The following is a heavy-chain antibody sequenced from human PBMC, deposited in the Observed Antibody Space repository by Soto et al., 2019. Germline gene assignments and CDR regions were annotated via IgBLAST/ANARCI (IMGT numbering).Heavy chain of an antibody. CDR3: AKGYDSSGYYYVNY. CDR1: GFTFSSYG. V-gene: IGHV3-30*18. J-gene: IGHJ4*02. Sequence: QVQLVESGGGVVQPGRSLRLSCAASGFTFSSYGMHWVRQAPGKGLEWVAVISYDGSNKYYADSAKGRFTISRDNSKNTLYLQMNSLRAEDTAVYYCAKGYDSSGYYYVNYWGQGTLVTVSS. D-gene: IGHD3-22*01. CDR2: ISYDGSNK.